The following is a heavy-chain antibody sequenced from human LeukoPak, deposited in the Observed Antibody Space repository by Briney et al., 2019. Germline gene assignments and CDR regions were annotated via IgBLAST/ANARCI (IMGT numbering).Heavy chain of an antibody. Sequence: SETLSLTCAVYAGSFSGYYWSWIRQPPGKGLEWIGEINHSGSTNYNPSLKSRVTISVDTSKNQFSLKLSSVTAADTAVYYCARGLLLFDIWGQGTMVTVSS. CDR3: ARGLLLFDI. CDR2: INHSGST. D-gene: IGHD3-10*01. J-gene: IGHJ3*02. V-gene: IGHV4-34*01. CDR1: AGSFSGYY.